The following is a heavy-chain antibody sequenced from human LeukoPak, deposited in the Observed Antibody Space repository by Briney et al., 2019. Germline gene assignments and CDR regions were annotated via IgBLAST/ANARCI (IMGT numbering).Heavy chain of an antibody. CDR3: ARDRGRSGWYIHDY. CDR1: GYTFTSYG. Sequence: ASVKVSCKASGYTFTSYGISWVRQAPGQGLEWMGWISAYNGNTNYAQKLQGRVTMTTDISTSTAYMELRSLRSDDTAVYYCARDRGRSGWYIHDYWGQGTLVTVSS. CDR2: ISAYNGNT. D-gene: IGHD6-19*01. V-gene: IGHV1-18*01. J-gene: IGHJ4*02.